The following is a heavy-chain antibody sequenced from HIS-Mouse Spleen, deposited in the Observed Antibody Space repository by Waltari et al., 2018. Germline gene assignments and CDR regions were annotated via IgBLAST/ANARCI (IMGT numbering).Heavy chain of an antibody. D-gene: IGHD3-10*01. CDR3: ARDRLGGSGSYYFDY. J-gene: IGHJ4*02. V-gene: IGHV3-30*04. CDR2: ISYDGSNK. Sequence: QVQLVESGGGVVQPGRSLRLSCAASGFPFSRYAMHWVRQAPGKGLEWVAVISYDGSNKYYADSVKGRFTISRDNSKNTLYLQMNSLRAEDTAVYYCARDRLGGSGSYYFDYWGQGTLVTVSS. CDR1: GFPFSRYA.